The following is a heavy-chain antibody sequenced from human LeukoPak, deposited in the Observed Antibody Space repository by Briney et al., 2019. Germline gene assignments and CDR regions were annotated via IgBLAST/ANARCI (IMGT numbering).Heavy chain of an antibody. D-gene: IGHD2-2*01. J-gene: IGHJ6*04. CDR3: ATFAGVVPGGLLL. CDR1: GFTSCVFG. CDR2: IKKDGSEK. Sequence: PGGSRRRSSVTYGFTSCVFGVSWVGRPPGKGLAGVANIKKDGSEKEYVDSVKGRFSIFRDNAKNSVFLQMNSLRAEDTAVYYCATFAGVVPGGLLLWGKGTTVIVSS. V-gene: IGHV3-7*01.